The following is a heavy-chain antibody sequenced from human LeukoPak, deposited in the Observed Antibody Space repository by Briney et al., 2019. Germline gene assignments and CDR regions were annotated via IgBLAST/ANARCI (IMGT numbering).Heavy chain of an antibody. Sequence: ASVKVSFKTSGYTFPIYDINWVRQATGQGLGWMGWMNPNSGNTGYTQKFQGRVTISRNTSITTAYMELSSLRSEDTAVYYCARGPKWTGSYYYFDYWGQGTLVTVSS. D-gene: IGHD1-26*01. CDR3: ARGPKWTGSYYYFDY. V-gene: IGHV1-8*01. CDR2: MNPNSGNT. J-gene: IGHJ4*02. CDR1: GYTFPIYD.